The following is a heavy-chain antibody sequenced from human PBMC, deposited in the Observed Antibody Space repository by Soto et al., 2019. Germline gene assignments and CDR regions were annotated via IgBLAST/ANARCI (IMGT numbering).Heavy chain of an antibody. D-gene: IGHD3-22*01. CDR2: ISAYNGNT. CDR1: GYTFTSYG. J-gene: IGHJ4*02. Sequence: QVQLVQSGAEVKKPGASVKVSCKASGYTFTSYGISWVRQAPGQGLEWMGWISAYNGNTNYAQKLQGRVTMTTDTSTSTAYMELRSLRSDDTAVYYCARGSLPYYYDSSGYYPPDYWRQGTLVTVSS. V-gene: IGHV1-18*04. CDR3: ARGSLPYYYDSSGYYPPDY.